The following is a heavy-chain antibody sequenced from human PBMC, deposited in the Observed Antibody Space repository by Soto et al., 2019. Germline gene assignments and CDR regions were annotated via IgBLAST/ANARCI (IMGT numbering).Heavy chain of an antibody. D-gene: IGHD2-15*01. Sequence: KPSETLSLTCTVSGGSISSGDYYWSWIRQPPGKGLEWIGYIYYSGSTYYNPSLKSRVTISVDTSKNQFSLKLSSVTAADTAVYYCARVAYAGAATRYSGDYWGQGTLVTVSS. CDR2: IYYSGST. CDR3: ARVAYAGAATRYSGDY. CDR1: GGSISSGDYY. J-gene: IGHJ4*02. V-gene: IGHV4-30-4*01.